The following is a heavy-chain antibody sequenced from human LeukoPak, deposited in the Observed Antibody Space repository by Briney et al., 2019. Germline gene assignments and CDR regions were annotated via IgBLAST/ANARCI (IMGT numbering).Heavy chain of an antibody. V-gene: IGHV3-30*02. D-gene: IGHD1-26*01. Sequence: PGGSLRLSCAASGFTFSSYGMHWVRQAPGKGLEWVAFIRYDGSNKHYADSVKGRFTISRDNSKNTLYLQMNSLRAEDTAVYYCAKLSGSYSFDYWGQGTLVTVSS. CDR3: AKLSGSYSFDY. CDR1: GFTFSSYG. J-gene: IGHJ4*02. CDR2: IRYDGSNK.